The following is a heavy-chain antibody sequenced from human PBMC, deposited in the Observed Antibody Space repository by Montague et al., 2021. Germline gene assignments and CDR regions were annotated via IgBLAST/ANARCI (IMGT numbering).Heavy chain of an antibody. Sequence: LSLTCTVSGDSMNTYKWNWIRQAPGKGLEWVALIWFDGSNIKYADSVKGRFTISRDTPKNTLSLEMDSLTADDTAVYYCVRGRPSWLDRGFDLWGQGTLVTVSS. D-gene: IGHD6-19*01. CDR3: VRGRPSWLDRGFDL. V-gene: IGHV3-33*08. CDR1: GDSMNTYK. J-gene: IGHJ4*02. CDR2: IWFDGSNI.